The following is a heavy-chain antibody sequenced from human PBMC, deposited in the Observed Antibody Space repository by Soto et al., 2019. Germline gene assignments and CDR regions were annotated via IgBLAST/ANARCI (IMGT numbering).Heavy chain of an antibody. CDR2: IYHSGST. Sequence: SETLSRTCAVSGGSISSGGYSWSWIRQPPGKGLEWIGYIYHSGSTYYNLSLKSRVTISVDRSKNQFSLKLSSVTAADTAVYYCARVRVGVPDYWGQGTLVTVSS. CDR1: GGSISSGGYS. J-gene: IGHJ4*02. D-gene: IGHD1-26*01. CDR3: ARVRVGVPDY. V-gene: IGHV4-30-2*01.